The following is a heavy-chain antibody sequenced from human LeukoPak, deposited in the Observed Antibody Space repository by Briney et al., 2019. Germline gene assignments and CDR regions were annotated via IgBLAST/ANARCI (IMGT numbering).Heavy chain of an antibody. J-gene: IGHJ6*03. Sequence: GASVKVSCKASGYTFTGYYMHWVRQAPGQGLEWMGRINPNSGGTNYAQKFQGRVTMTRDTSISTAYMELSRLRSDDTAVYYCARVEPCLAASSDYYYYYMDVWGKGTTVTVSS. CDR2: INPNSGGT. CDR1: GYTFTGYY. V-gene: IGHV1-2*06. CDR3: ARVEPCLAASSDYYYYYMDV. D-gene: IGHD6-13*01.